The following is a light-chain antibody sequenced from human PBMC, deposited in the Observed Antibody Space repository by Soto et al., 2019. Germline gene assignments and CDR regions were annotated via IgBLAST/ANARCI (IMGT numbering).Light chain of an antibody. V-gene: IGKV1-39*01. CDR1: QSISSY. CDR2: AVS. CDR3: QHTYTTPYT. Sequence: DIQMTQSPSSLSASVGDRVTITCRASQSISSYLNWYQQKPGKAPTLLIYAVSRLQSGVPSRFSGSGSGTGFTLTIGSLQSEDLATYYCQHTYTTPYTFGQGTKVDIK. J-gene: IGKJ2*01.